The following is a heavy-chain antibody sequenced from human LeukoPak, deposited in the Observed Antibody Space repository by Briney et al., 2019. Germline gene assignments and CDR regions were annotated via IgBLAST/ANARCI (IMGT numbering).Heavy chain of an antibody. V-gene: IGHV1-2*06. CDR3: ARGTDCSGGSCLDY. Sequence: ASVKVSCKASGYTFTGNFMHWVRQAPGQGLEWMGLTNPDSGGANYAQKCQGRVTMTRDTSISTAYMELSRLRSDDTAVYYCARGTDCSGGSCLDYWGQGTLVTVSS. CDR1: GYTFTGNF. CDR2: TNPDSGGA. D-gene: IGHD2-15*01. J-gene: IGHJ4*02.